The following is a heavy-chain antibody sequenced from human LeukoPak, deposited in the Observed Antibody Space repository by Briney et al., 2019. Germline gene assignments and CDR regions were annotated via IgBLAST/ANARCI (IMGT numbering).Heavy chain of an antibody. CDR2: INHSGST. D-gene: IGHD3-10*01. CDR3: ARGSIYYYGSGSYRRTFDY. J-gene: IGHJ4*02. CDR1: GGSFSGYY. Sequence: KPSETLSLTCAVYGGSFSGYYWSWIRQPPVKGLEWIGEINHSGSTNYNPSLKSRVTISVDTSKNQFSLKLSSVTAADTAVYYCARGSIYYYGSGSYRRTFDYWGQGTLVTVSS. V-gene: IGHV4-34*01.